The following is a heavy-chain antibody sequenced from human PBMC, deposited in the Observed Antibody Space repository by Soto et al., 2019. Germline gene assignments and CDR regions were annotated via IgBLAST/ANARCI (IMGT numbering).Heavy chain of an antibody. D-gene: IGHD3-16*01. J-gene: IGHJ4*02. V-gene: IGHV3-7*01. CDR3: ARYLLRQAPNFDY. CDR1: GFTFSSYW. Sequence: SLRLSCAASGFTFSSYWMSWVRQAPGKGLEWVANIKQDGSEKYYVDSVKGRFTISRDNAKNSLYLQMNSLRAEDTAVYYCARYLLRQAPNFDYWGQGTLVTVSS. CDR2: IKQDGSEK.